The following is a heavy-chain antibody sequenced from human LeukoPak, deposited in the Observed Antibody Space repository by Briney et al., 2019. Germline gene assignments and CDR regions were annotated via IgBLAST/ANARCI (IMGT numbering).Heavy chain of an antibody. CDR2: IRSKAYGGTT. J-gene: IGHJ6*03. CDR3: TRDGGFYYYMDV. CDR1: GFTFGDYA. D-gene: IGHD3-16*01. V-gene: IGHV3-49*04. Sequence: PGGSLRLSCTASGFTFGDYAMSWVRQAPGKGLEWVGFIRSKAYGGTTEYAASVKGRFTISRDDSKSIAYLQMNSLKTEDTAVYYCTRDGGFYYYMDVWGKGTTVTISS.